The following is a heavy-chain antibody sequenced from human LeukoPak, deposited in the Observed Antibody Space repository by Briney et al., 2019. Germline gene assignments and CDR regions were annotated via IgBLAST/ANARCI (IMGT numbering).Heavy chain of an antibody. V-gene: IGHV4-30-4*08. CDR2: IYYSGST. J-gene: IGHJ4*02. Sequence: PSQTLSLTCTVSGGSISSGDYYWSWIRQPPGTGLEWIGYIYYSGSTYYNPSLKSRVTISVDTSKNQFSLKLSSVTAAGTAVYYCARGEVTTYYIDYWGQGTLVTVSS. CDR3: ARGEVTTYYIDY. D-gene: IGHD4-11*01. CDR1: GGSISSGDYY.